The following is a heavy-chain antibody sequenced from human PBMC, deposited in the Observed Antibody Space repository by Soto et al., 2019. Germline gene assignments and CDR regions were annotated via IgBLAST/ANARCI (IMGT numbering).Heavy chain of an antibody. CDR2: IYPGDSDT. V-gene: IGHV5-51*01. CDR3: ARHVQRGYSYGYPLY. D-gene: IGHD5-18*01. CDR1: GYSFTSYW. J-gene: IGHJ4*02. Sequence: GESLKISCKGSGYSFTSYWIGWVRQMPGKGLEWMGIIYPGDSDTRYSPPFQGQVTISADKSISTAYLQWSSLKASDTAMYYCARHVQRGYSYGYPLYWGQGTLVTVSS.